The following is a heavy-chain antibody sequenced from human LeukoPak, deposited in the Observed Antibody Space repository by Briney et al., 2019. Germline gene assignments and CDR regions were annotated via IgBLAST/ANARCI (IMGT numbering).Heavy chain of an antibody. J-gene: IGHJ6*03. CDR1: GFTFSSYS. D-gene: IGHD3-3*01. CDR2: ISSSSSYI. V-gene: IGHV3-21*01. CDR3: ARVTIFGVVGHYYMDV. Sequence: GGSLRLSCAASGFTFSSYSMNWVRQAPGKGLEWVSSISSSSSYIYYADSVKGRFTISRDNAENSLYLQMNSLRAEDTAVYYCARVTIFGVVGHYYMDVWGKGTTVTVSS.